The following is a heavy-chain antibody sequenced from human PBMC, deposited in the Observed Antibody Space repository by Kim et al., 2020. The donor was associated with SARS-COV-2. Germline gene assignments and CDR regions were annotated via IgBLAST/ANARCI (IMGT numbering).Heavy chain of an antibody. Sequence: SETLSLTCTVSGGSISSSSYYWGWIRQPPGKGLEWIGSIYYSGSTYYNPSLKSRVTISVDTSKNQFSLKLSSVTAADTTVYYCARHGGVGATSGAFDIWGQGTMVTVSS. D-gene: IGHD1-26*01. J-gene: IGHJ3*02. CDR3: ARHGGVGATSGAFDI. V-gene: IGHV4-39*01. CDR1: GGSISSSSYY. CDR2: IYYSGST.